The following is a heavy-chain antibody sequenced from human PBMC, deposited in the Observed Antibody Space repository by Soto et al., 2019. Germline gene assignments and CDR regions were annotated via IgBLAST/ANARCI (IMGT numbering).Heavy chain of an antibody. CDR2: IYYSGST. D-gene: IGHD3-3*01. J-gene: IGHJ4*02. CDR1: GGSISIYY. V-gene: IGHV4-59*01. CDR3: ARDGSRYDFWSGPYYFDY. Sequence: PSGTLSLTGTSSGGSISIYYWSWIRQPPGKGLEWIGYIYYSGSTNYNPSLKSRVTISVDTSKNQFSLKLSSVSAADTAVYYCARDGSRYDFWSGPYYFDYWGQGTLVTVSS.